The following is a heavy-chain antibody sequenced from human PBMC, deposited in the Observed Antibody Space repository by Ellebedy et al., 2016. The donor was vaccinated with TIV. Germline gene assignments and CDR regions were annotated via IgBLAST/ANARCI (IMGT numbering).Heavy chain of an antibody. CDR1: GFTFKTYT. CDR2: IRSSDGLI. J-gene: IGHJ4*02. D-gene: IGHD5-18*01. CDR3: VRDWAYSFDY. V-gene: IGHV3-48*02. Sequence: GESLKISCAASGFTFKTYTMNWVRQAPGKGLEWVSYIRSSDGLISYIDSVKGRFPTSTDTAKNSLYLQMNNLRDEDTAVYYCVRDWAYSFDYWGQGTLVTVSS.